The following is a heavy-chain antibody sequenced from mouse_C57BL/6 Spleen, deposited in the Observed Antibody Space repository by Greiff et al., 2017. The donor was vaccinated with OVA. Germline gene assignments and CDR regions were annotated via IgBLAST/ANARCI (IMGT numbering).Heavy chain of an antibody. J-gene: IGHJ4*01. CDR1: GSTFTDYY. CDR3: ARGGAMDY. CDR2: INPNNGGT. V-gene: IGHV1-26*01. Sequence: EVQLQQSGPELVKPGASVKISCKASGSTFTDYYMNWVKQSHGKSLEWIGDINPNNGGTSYNQKFKGKATLTVDKSSSTAYMERRSLASEDSAVYYCARGGAMDYWGQGTSVTVSS.